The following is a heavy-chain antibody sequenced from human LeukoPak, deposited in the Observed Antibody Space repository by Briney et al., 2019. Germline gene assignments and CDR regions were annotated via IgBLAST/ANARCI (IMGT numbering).Heavy chain of an antibody. CDR3: AKVGERYYDSSGKYFDY. Sequence: GSLRLSCAASGFTFSSYARSWVRQAPGKGLEWVSAISGSGVSTDYADSVKGRFTISRDNSKNTLYLQMNSLRAEDTAVYYCAKVGERYYDSSGKYFDYWGQGTLVTVSS. V-gene: IGHV3-23*01. CDR1: GFTFSSYA. CDR2: ISGSGVST. D-gene: IGHD3-22*01. J-gene: IGHJ4*02.